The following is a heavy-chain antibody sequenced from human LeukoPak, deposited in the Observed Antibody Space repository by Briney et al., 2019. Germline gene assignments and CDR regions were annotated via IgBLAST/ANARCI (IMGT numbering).Heavy chain of an antibody. CDR3: AITSYVYATHAFDI. CDR2: IDPSDSYT. D-gene: IGHD5-18*01. CDR1: GYSFTSYW. Sequence: GESLRISCKGSGYSFTSYWITWVRQMPGKGLESMGRIDPSDSYTTYSPSFQGHVTISADKSISTAYLQWSSLKASDTAMYYSAITSYVYATHAFDIWGQGTMVTVSS. V-gene: IGHV5-10-1*01. J-gene: IGHJ3*02.